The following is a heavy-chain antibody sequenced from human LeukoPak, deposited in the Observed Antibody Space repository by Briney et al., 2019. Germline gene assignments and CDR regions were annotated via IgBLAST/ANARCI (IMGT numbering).Heavy chain of an antibody. D-gene: IGHD6-13*01. V-gene: IGHV3-48*02. CDR3: ARGWGSGGQQLLGF. CDR2: ITASSSTI. CDR1: GCTFRSNS. Sequence: GGSLRLSCAASGCTFRSNSMNWVRQAPGKGLEWISYITASSSTIYYADSVKGRFTISRDNAKDSLYLQMNSLRDEDTAVYYCARGWGSGGQQLLGFWGQGTLVTVSS. J-gene: IGHJ4*02.